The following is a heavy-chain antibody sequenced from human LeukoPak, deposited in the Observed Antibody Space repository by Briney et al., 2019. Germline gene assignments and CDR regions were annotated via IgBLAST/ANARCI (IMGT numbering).Heavy chain of an antibody. CDR1: GGSISSSSYY. J-gene: IGHJ3*02. V-gene: IGHV4-39*02. CDR2: IYYSGST. D-gene: IGHD1-26*01. CDR3: ARETYGSPGDLYAFDI. Sequence: ETSETLSLTCTVSGGSISSSSYYWGWIRQPPGKGLEWIGSIYYSGSTYYNPSLKSRVTVSVDTSKNQFSLKLNSVTAADTAVYYCARETYGSPGDLYAFDIWGQGTMVTVSS.